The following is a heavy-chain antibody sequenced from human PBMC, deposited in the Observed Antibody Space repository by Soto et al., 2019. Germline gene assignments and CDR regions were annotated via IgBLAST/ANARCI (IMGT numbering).Heavy chain of an antibody. CDR2: IYYSGST. D-gene: IGHD2-2*01. Sequence: SETLSLTCTVSGGSISSSSYYWGWIRQPPGKGLEWIGSIYYSGSTHYNPSLKSRVTISVDTSKNQFSLKLSSVTAADTAVYYCARLAGYCSTNGCHRDYAMDVWGQGTTVT. CDR1: GGSISSSSYY. J-gene: IGHJ6*02. V-gene: IGHV4-39*01. CDR3: ARLAGYCSTNGCHRDYAMDV.